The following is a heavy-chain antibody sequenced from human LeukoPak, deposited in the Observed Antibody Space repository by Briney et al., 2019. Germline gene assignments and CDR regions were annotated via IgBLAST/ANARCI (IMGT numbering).Heavy chain of an antibody. Sequence: GGSLRLSCAASGFIFTNYFMSWVRRAPGKGLEWVASIKHDGSEKYYVDSVRGRFTISRDNAKNSLYLQMNSLRAEDTAVYYCARDAWGSRGDFDYWGQGTLVTVSS. D-gene: IGHD7-27*01. CDR3: ARDAWGSRGDFDY. J-gene: IGHJ4*02. V-gene: IGHV3-7*01. CDR2: IKHDGSEK. CDR1: GFIFTNYF.